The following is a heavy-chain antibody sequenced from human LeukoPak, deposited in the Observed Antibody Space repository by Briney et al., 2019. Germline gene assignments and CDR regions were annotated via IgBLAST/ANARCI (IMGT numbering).Heavy chain of an antibody. CDR1: GFTFSSYG. CDR2: IWYDGSNK. Sequence: GGSLRLSCAASGFTFSSYGMHWVRQAPGKGLEWVAVIWYDGSNKYYADSVKGRFIISRDNSKNTLYLQMNSLRAEDTAVYYCARDGVFGVVKRVSIFDYWGQGTLVTVSS. CDR3: ARDGVFGVVKRVSIFDY. D-gene: IGHD3-3*01. V-gene: IGHV3-33*08. J-gene: IGHJ4*02.